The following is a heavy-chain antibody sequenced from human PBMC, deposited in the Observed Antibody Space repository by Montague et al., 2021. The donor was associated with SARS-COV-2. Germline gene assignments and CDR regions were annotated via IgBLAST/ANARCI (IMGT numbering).Heavy chain of an antibody. CDR3: ASAIAVADTHYYYYGMDV. Sequence: TLSLTCTVFGGSISAGYYWTWIRQIPGKGLEWIGYIYYSGSTXYNPSLKSRVIMSIDTSKHQFSLKVSSVTAADTATYFCASAIAVADTHYYYYGMDVWGQGTTVTVSS. CDR1: GGSISAGYY. D-gene: IGHD6-19*01. J-gene: IGHJ6*02. V-gene: IGHV4-31*03. CDR2: IYYSGST.